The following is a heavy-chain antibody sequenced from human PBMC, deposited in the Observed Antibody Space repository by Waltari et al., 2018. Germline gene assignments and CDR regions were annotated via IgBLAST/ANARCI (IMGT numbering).Heavy chain of an antibody. V-gene: IGHV3-49*04. CDR2: IRSKAYGGTT. CDR1: GFTFGDYA. CDR3: TRGSMTTVTPSDY. J-gene: IGHJ4*02. Sequence: EVQLVESGGGLVQPGRSLRLSCTASGFTFGDYAMSWVRQAPGKGLEWVGFIRSKAYGGTTEYAASVKGRFTISRDDSKSIAYLQMNSLKTEDTAVYYCTRGSMTTVTPSDYWGQGTLVTVSS. D-gene: IGHD4-4*01.